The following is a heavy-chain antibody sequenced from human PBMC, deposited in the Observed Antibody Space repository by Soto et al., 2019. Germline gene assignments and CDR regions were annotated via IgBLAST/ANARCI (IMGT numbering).Heavy chain of an antibody. CDR3: ARDRPSPYSPRLHREVFDI. CDR1: GGSISSYY. V-gene: IGHV4-59*01. Sequence: SETLSLTCTVSGGSISSYYWSWIRQPPGKGLEWIGYIYYSGSTNYNPSLKSRVTISVDTSKNQFSLKLSSVTAADTAVDYCARDRPSPYSPRLHREVFDIWGQGTMVTVSS. J-gene: IGHJ3*02. CDR2: IYYSGST. D-gene: IGHD4-4*01.